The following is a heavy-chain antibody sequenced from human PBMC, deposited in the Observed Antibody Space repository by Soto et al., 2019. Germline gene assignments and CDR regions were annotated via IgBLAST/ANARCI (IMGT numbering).Heavy chain of an antibody. Sequence: QVQLVQSGAEVKKPGSSVKVSCKASGGTFSSYTISWVRQAPGQGLEWMGRIIPILGIANYAQKFQGRVTITADKSTSTAYMELSSLRSEDTAVYYCAQEEGAMVRGGAGWFDPWGQGTLVTVSS. J-gene: IGHJ5*02. V-gene: IGHV1-69*02. D-gene: IGHD3-10*01. CDR3: AQEEGAMVRGGAGWFDP. CDR1: GGTFSSYT. CDR2: IIPILGIA.